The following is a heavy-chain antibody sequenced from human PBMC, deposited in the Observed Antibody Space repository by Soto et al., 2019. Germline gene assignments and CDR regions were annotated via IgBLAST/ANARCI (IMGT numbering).Heavy chain of an antibody. CDR3: ATIAVAGPFDY. V-gene: IGHV1-46*01. Sequence: VKVSCKAFGYTFTIYYIHWVRQAPGQGLEWMGVINTSGGSPTYAQKFQDRVTMTRDTSTSTAYMELSSLRSEDTAVYYCATIAVAGPFDYWGQGTLVTVSS. CDR2: INTSGGSP. D-gene: IGHD6-19*01. J-gene: IGHJ4*02. CDR1: GYTFTIYY.